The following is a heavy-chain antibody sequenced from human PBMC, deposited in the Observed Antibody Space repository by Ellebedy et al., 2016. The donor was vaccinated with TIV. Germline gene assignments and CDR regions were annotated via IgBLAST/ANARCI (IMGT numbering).Heavy chain of an antibody. V-gene: IGHV3-23*01. D-gene: IGHD6-19*01. J-gene: IGHJ5*02. CDR2: IGGNGDNT. CDR3: AKDRQWLPSSWFDP. CDR1: GFTFSAYA. Sequence: PGGSLRLSCAASGFTFSAYAMTWVRQAPGKGLEWVSGIGGNGDNTHYADSVKGRFTISRDNSKNTLYLQMNSLRAEDTAIYYCAKDRQWLPSSWFDPWGQGTLVTVSS.